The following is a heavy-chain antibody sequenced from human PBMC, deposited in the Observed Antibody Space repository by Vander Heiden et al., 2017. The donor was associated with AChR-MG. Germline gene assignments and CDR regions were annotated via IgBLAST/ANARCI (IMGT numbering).Heavy chain of an antibody. D-gene: IGHD3-3*01. CDR1: GGTFSSYA. J-gene: IGHJ6*02. CDR2: IIPIFGTA. V-gene: IGHV1-69*01. Sequence: QVQLVQSGAEVKKPGSSVKVSCKASGGTFSSYAISWVRQAPGQGLEWMGGIIPIFGTANYAQKFQGRVTITADESTSTAYMELSSLRSEDTAVYYCARETLRGGVVIMPGYYGMDVWGQGTTVTVSS. CDR3: ARETLRGGVVIMPGYYGMDV.